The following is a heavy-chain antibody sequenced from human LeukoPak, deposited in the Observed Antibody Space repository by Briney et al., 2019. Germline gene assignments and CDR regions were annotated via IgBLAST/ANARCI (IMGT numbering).Heavy chain of an antibody. V-gene: IGHV3-7*05. CDR2: INHDGSDK. J-gene: IGHJ4*02. CDR3: GRDGTENQ. D-gene: IGHD1-14*01. CDR1: GFTFSNYG. Sequence: GGSLRLSCAASGFTFSNYGMQWVRQAPGKGLEWVADINHDGSDKYYVDSVKGRFTISRDNAQNSLYLQMNSLRAEDTALYYCGRDGTENQWGQGTLVTVSS.